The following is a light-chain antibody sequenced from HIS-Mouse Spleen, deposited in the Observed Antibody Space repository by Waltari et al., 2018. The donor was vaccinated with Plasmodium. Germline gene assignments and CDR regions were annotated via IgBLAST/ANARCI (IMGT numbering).Light chain of an antibody. CDR3: YSTDSSGNHRV. Sequence: SYALTQPPSVSVSPGQTARIPCSGDALPKQYAYWYQQNSGQAPVLVIYEDSKRPSGIPERFSGSSSGTMATLTISGAQVEDEADYYCYSTDSSGNHRVFGGGTKLTVL. CDR1: ALPKQY. CDR2: EDS. J-gene: IGLJ3*02. V-gene: IGLV3-10*01.